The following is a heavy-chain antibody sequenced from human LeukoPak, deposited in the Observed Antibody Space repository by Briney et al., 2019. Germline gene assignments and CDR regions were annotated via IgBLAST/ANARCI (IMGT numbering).Heavy chain of an antibody. CDR3: ASQAPLPYFRGSIRSESYYYYGMDV. D-gene: IGHD2/OR15-2a*01. J-gene: IGHJ6*02. CDR2: IYYSGST. Sequence: KASETLSLTCTVSGGSISSSSYYWGWIRQPPGKGLEWIGSIYYSGSTYYNPSLKSRVTISVDTSKNQFSLKLSSVTAADTAVYYCASQAPLPYFRGSIRSESYYYYGMDVWGQGTTVTVSS. CDR1: GGSISSSSYY. V-gene: IGHV4-39*01.